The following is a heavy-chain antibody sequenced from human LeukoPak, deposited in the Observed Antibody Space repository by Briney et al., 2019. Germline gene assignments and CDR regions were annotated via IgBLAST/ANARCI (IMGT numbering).Heavy chain of an antibody. Sequence: PGGSLRLSCAASGFTFSSYGMHWVRQAPGKGLDWVAVIWYDGNNKYYADSVKGRFTISRDNSKNTLYLQMNSLRAEDTAVYYCAKVGFSEMEWLLYSDHWGQGTLVTVPS. CDR3: AKVGFSEMEWLLYSDH. CDR1: GFTFSSYG. D-gene: IGHD3-3*01. J-gene: IGHJ4*02. V-gene: IGHV3-33*06. CDR2: IWYDGNNK.